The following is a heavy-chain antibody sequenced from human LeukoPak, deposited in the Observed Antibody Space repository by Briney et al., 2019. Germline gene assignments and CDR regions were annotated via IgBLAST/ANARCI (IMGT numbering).Heavy chain of an antibody. D-gene: IGHD2-2*01. J-gene: IGHJ4*02. CDR3: AKDFSDCSSTSCYGDY. CDR2: ISYDGSNK. CDR1: GFTFSSYG. Sequence: GGSLRLSCAASGFTFSSYGTHWVCQAPGKGLEWVAVISYDGSNKYYADSVKGRFTISRDNSKNTLYLQMNSLRAEDTAVYYCAKDFSDCSSTSCYGDYWGQGTLVTVSS. V-gene: IGHV3-30*18.